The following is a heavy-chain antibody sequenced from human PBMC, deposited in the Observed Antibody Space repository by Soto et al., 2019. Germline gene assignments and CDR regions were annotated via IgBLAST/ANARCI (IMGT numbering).Heavy chain of an antibody. V-gene: IGHV1-69*14. CDR2: IIPIFGTA. D-gene: IGHD6-19*01. J-gene: IGHJ4*02. Sequence: QVQLVQSGADVKKPGSSVKVSCEVSGGTFSNYAFTWVRQGPGQGLEWMGGIIPIFGTANYARQFKGRVAISADKYTTTTYMELSNLTSEDTAVYYCARVAETGYTSGWYYFDYWGQGSLVTVSS. CDR1: GGTFSNYA. CDR3: ARVAETGYTSGWYYFDY.